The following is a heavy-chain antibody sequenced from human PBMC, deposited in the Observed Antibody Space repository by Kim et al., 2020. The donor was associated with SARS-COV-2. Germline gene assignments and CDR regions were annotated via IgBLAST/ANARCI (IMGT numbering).Heavy chain of an antibody. V-gene: IGHV3-64D*09. J-gene: IGHJ4*02. Sequence: GGSLRLSCSASGFTFSSYAMHWVRQAPGKGLEYVSAISSNGGSTYYADSVKGRFTISRDNSKNTLYLQMSSLRAEDTAVYYCVKPGTTLIAARLDYWGQGTLVTVSS. CDR2: ISSNGGST. D-gene: IGHD6-6*01. CDR1: GFTFSSYA. CDR3: VKPGTTLIAARLDY.